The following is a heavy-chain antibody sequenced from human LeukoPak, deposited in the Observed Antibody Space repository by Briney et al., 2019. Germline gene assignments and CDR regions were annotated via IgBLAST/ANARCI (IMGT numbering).Heavy chain of an antibody. CDR3: AREPVPGTGY. J-gene: IGHJ4*02. CDR1: GFTVSSNY. V-gene: IGHV3-66*01. D-gene: IGHD6-19*01. CDR2: IFTGGTT. Sequence: GGSLRLSCAASGFTVSSNYMSWVRQAPGKGLEWVSVIFTGGTTYYADSVKGRFAISRDNSKNTLYLQMNSLRAEDTAVYYCAREPVPGTGYWGQGTLVAVSS.